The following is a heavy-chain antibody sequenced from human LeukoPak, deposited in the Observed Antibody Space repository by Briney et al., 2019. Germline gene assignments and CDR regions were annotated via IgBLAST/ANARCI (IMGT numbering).Heavy chain of an antibody. CDR2: ISYDGSNK. V-gene: IGHV3-30-3*01. CDR3: AKASVRQPRGVDP. D-gene: IGHD3-10*01. J-gene: IGHJ5*02. Sequence: GGSLRLSCAASGFTFSSYAMHWVRQAPGKGLEWVAVISYDGSNKYYADSVKGRFTISRDNSKNTLYLQMNSLRAEDTAVYYCAKASVRQPRGVDPWGQGTLVTVSS. CDR1: GFTFSSYA.